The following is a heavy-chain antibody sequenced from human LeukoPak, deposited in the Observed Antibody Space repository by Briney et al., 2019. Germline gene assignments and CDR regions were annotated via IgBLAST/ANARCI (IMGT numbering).Heavy chain of an antibody. D-gene: IGHD4-11*01. V-gene: IGHV3-20*04. CDR2: INWNGGNT. Sequence: GGSLRLSCAASGFTFDDYGMSWVRQAPGKGLEWVSGINWNGGNTGYADSVKGRFTISRDNAKNSLYLQMNSLRAEDTALYYCARDDYSNYYYYYMDVWGKGTTVTVSS. CDR1: GFTFDDYG. J-gene: IGHJ6*03. CDR3: ARDDYSNYYYYYMDV.